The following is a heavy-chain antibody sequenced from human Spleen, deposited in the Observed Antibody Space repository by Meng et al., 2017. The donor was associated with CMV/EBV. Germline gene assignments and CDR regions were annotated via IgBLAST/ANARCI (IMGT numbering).Heavy chain of an antibody. CDR2: IYYSGST. CDR3: ARAYCSSTSCYSNWFDP. D-gene: IGHD2-2*01. V-gene: IGHV4-39*01. Sequence: SETLSLTCTVSGGSISSSSYYWGWIRQPPGKGLEWIGSIYYSGSTYYNPSLKSRVTISVDTSKNQFSLKLSSVTAADMAVYYCARAYCSSTSCYSNWFDPWGQGTLVTVSS. CDR1: GGSISSSSYY. J-gene: IGHJ5*02.